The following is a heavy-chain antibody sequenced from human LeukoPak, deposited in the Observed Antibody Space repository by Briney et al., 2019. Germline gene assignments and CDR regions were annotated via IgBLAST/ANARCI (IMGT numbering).Heavy chain of an antibody. CDR2: VYYSGSA. CDR1: GGSITTYY. J-gene: IGHJ5*02. V-gene: IGHV4-59*01. D-gene: IGHD3-10*01. Sequence: SETLSLTCSISGGSITTYYWSWIRQPVGKELEWMGTVYYSGSATYNPSLKSRLTLSADTSKNHFSLKLTSVTSEDTAVYYCATDRQEGGSGSYWFDPWGQGTLVTVSS. CDR3: ATDRQEGGSGSYWFDP.